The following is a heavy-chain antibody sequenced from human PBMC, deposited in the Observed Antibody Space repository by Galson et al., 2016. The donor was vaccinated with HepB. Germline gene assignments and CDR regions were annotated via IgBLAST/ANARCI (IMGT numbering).Heavy chain of an antibody. CDR2: TRNKTSGYTT. CDR3: ARDVFAGARDYTAFGV. CDR1: GLTLSDQY. V-gene: IGHV3-72*01. D-gene: IGHD3-3*01. Sequence: SLRLSCAAYGLTLSDQYVDWVRQAPGKGPEWIGRTRNKTSGYTTEFAASVQGRFTISRDDPNNSVHLQMNSLKTEDTAVYYCARDVFAGARDYTAFGVWGQGTTVTVSS. J-gene: IGHJ3*01.